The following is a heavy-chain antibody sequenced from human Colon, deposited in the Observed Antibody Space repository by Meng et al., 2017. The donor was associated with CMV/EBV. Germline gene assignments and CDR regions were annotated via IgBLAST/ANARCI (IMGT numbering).Heavy chain of an antibody. CDR1: DDSISSYY. CDR2: IHDSEGT. CDR3: ARGGYESGKYLVLDY. D-gene: IGHD2-2*01. V-gene: IGHV4-59*01. Sequence: LQDSGPGLVNASGPLSLTCTFSDDSISSYYWTWLRQPPGKGLEWIGYIHDSEGTKYKPSLKSRVTISLDMSKSQFSLKLSSVTAADTAVYYCARGGYESGKYLVLDYWGQGALVTVSS. J-gene: IGHJ4*02.